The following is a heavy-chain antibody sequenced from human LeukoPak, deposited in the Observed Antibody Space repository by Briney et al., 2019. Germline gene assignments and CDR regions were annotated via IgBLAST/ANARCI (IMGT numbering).Heavy chain of an antibody. CDR1: GGTFSSYA. D-gene: IGHD3-9*01. J-gene: IGHJ4*02. V-gene: IGHV1-69*13. CDR2: IIPIFGTA. Sequence: SVKVSCKASGGTFSSYAISWVRQAPGQGLEWMGGIIPIFGTANYAQKFQGRVTITADESTSTAYMELSSLRSEDTAVYYCALLRYFDWSTSYYFDYWGQGTLVTVSS. CDR3: ALLRYFDWSTSYYFDY.